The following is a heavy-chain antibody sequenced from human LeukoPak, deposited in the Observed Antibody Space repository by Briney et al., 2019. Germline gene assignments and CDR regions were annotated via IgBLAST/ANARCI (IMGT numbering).Heavy chain of an antibody. Sequence: GGSLRLSCAASGFIFSNYAMHWVRQAPGKGLEWVAVISYDGSNKYYADSVKGRFTISRDNAKNTLYLQMNSLRAGDTAVYYCARVVAAAGSVAFDIWGQGTMVTVSS. D-gene: IGHD6-13*01. V-gene: IGHV3-30*04. CDR2: ISYDGSNK. J-gene: IGHJ3*02. CDR3: ARVVAAAGSVAFDI. CDR1: GFIFSNYA.